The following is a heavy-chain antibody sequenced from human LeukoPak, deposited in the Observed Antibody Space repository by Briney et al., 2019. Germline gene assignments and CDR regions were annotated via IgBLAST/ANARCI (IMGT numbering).Heavy chain of an antibody. CDR2: IWYDGSNK. CDR3: ARDIEDASGREGEPDAFDI. Sequence: GRSLRLSCAASGFIFRSYGMHWVRQAPGKGLEWGAVIWYDGSNKYYAASVKGRFTISRDNSKNTLYLQMNSLSAEDTAVYYCARDIEDASGREGEPDAFDIWGQGTMVTVSS. V-gene: IGHV3-33*01. CDR1: GFIFRSYG. D-gene: IGHD3-10*01. J-gene: IGHJ3*02.